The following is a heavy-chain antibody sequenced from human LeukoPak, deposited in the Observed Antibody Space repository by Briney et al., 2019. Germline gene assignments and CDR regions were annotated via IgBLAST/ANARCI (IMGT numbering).Heavy chain of an antibody. J-gene: IGHJ2*01. V-gene: IGHV3-30-3*01. CDR3: ARVKPRFLEWLRTRSHWYFDL. CDR2: ISYDGSNK. Sequence: PGGSLRLSCAASGFTFSSYAMHWVRQAPGKGLEWVAVISYDGSNKYYADSVKGRFTISRDNSKNTLYLQMNSLRAEDTAVYYCARVKPRFLEWLRTRSHWYFDLWGRGTLVTVSS. D-gene: IGHD3-3*01. CDR1: GFTFSSYA.